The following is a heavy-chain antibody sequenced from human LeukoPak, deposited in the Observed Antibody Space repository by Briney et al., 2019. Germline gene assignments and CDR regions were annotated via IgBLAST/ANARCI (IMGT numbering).Heavy chain of an antibody. D-gene: IGHD6-19*01. J-gene: IGHJ6*02. CDR2: IYSGGST. CDR1: GFTVSSNY. V-gene: IGHV3-53*01. Sequence: GGSLRLSCAASGFTVSSNYMSWVRQAPGKGLEWVSVIYSGGSTYYADSVKGRFTISRDNSKNTLYLQMNSLRAEDTAVYYCASSSGLYYYYYGMDVWGQGTTVTVSS. CDR3: ASSSGLYYYYYGMDV.